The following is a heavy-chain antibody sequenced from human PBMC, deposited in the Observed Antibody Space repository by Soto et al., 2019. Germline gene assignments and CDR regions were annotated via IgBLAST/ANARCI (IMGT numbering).Heavy chain of an antibody. Sequence: ASLKVSCKPSGYTFTSYGIRWVRQAPGQGLEWMGWISAYNGNTNYAQKLQGRVTMTTDTSTSTAYMELRSLRSDDTAVYYCARDAPRIAATNYGMDVWGQGTTVTVSS. V-gene: IGHV1-18*04. CDR2: ISAYNGNT. D-gene: IGHD6-13*01. CDR1: GYTFTSYG. CDR3: ARDAPRIAATNYGMDV. J-gene: IGHJ6*02.